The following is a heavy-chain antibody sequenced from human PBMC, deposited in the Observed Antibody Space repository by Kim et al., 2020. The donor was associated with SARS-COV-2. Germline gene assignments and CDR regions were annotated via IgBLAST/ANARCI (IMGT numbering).Heavy chain of an antibody. V-gene: IGHV3-73*01. Sequence: GGSLRLSCAASGFTFSGSAMHWVRQASGKGLEWVGRIRSKANSYATAYAASVKGRFTISRDDSKNTAYLQMNSLKTEDTAVYYCTRNLWFGELSSPARNWGQGTLVTVSS. D-gene: IGHD3-10*01. CDR2: IRSKANSYAT. CDR1: GFTFSGSA. CDR3: TRNLWFGELSSPARN. J-gene: IGHJ4*02.